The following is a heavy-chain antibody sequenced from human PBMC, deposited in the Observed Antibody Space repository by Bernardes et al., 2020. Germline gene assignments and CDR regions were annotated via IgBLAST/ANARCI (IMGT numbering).Heavy chain of an antibody. CDR1: GLTVSSNY. CDR3: ASFVPQYSGGWYYFDY. J-gene: IGHJ4*02. Sequence: GGSLRLSCEASGLTVSSNYMILVRQAPGRGLEWISVIFSSGNTYYADSVKGRFTISRDNSKNTLYLQMNSLRADDTAVYYCASFVPQYSGGWYYFDYWAREPWSPSPQ. CDR2: IFSSGNT. D-gene: IGHD6-19*01. V-gene: IGHV3-66*01.